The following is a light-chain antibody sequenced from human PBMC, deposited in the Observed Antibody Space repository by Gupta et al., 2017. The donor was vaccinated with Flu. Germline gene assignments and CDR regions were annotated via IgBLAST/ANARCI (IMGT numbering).Light chain of an antibody. CDR2: KND. CDR3: VTWDANLSAYV. CDR1: NSNIGRDF. J-gene: IGLJ1*01. V-gene: IGLV1-47*01. Sequence: SATVSCSGTNSNIGRDFIHWLQQVPGTAPKLLIYKNDQRPSGVPARFSGSKSGTSASLAISGLRSEDEADYYCVTWDANLSAYVFGTGTKVTVL.